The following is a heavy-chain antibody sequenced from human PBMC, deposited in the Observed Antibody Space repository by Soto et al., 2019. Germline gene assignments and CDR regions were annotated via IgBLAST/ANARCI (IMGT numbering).Heavy chain of an antibody. V-gene: IGHV4-61*01. CDR1: GGSVSSGSYY. CDR2: IYYSGST. J-gene: IGHJ2*01. Sequence: QVQLQESGPGLVKPSETLSLTCTVSGGSVSSGSYYWSWIRQPPGKGLEWIGYIYYSGSTNYNPSLKSRVTISGDTSKNQFSLKLSSVTAADTAVYYCARAALDGLLYWYFDLWGRGTLVTVSS. CDR3: ARAALDGLLYWYFDL.